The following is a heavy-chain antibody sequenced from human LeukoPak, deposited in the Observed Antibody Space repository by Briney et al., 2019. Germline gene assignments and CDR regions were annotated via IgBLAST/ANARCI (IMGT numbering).Heavy chain of an antibody. Sequence: ASVEVSCKASGGTFSSYAISWVRQAPGQGLEWMGGIIPIFGTANYAQKFQGRVTITADESTSTAYMELSSLRSEDTAVYYCARDTDYCSSTSCYNGHYYGMDVWGQGTTVTVSS. J-gene: IGHJ6*02. D-gene: IGHD2-2*02. CDR1: GGTFSSYA. V-gene: IGHV1-69*13. CDR3: ARDTDYCSSTSCYNGHYYGMDV. CDR2: IIPIFGTA.